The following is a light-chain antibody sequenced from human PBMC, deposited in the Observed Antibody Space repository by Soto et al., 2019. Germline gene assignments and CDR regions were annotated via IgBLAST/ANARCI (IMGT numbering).Light chain of an antibody. J-gene: IGKJ4*01. CDR3: LQDDSYPLT. CDR2: GAS. Sequence: AIQMTQSPSSLSASVGDRVTITCRASQGIRNDLGWYQQKPGKSPKLLIYGASSLQSDVPSRFSGSGSGTDFTLTISSLQPEDFATYYCLQDDSYPLTFGGGTKVEIK. V-gene: IGKV1-6*01. CDR1: QGIRND.